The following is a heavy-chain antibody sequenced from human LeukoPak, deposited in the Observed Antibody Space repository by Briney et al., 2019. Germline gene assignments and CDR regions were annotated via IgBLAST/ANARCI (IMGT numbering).Heavy chain of an antibody. D-gene: IGHD2-15*01. Sequence: SETLSLTCAVYGGSFSGYYWSWIRQPPGKGLEWIGEINHSGSTNYNPSLKSRVTISVDTSKNQFSLKLSSVTAADTAVYYCARRSCSGGTCYESRGWFDSWGQGTLVTVSS. CDR3: ARRSCSGGTCYESRGWFDS. J-gene: IGHJ5*01. CDR2: INHSGST. V-gene: IGHV4-34*01. CDR1: GGSFSGYY.